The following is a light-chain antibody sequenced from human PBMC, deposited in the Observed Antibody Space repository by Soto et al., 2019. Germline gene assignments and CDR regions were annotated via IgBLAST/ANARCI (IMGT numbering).Light chain of an antibody. J-gene: IGLJ1*01. CDR1: SGHSSYN. CDR3: ETWDSNTRV. V-gene: IGLV4-60*02. CDR2: VEGSGSY. Sequence: QPVLTQSSSASASLGSSVKLTCTLSSGHSSYNIAWHQQQPGKAPRYLMKVEGSGSYDKGSGVPDRFSGSSSGADRYLTISNLQFEDEADYYCETWDSNTRVYGTGTKLTVL.